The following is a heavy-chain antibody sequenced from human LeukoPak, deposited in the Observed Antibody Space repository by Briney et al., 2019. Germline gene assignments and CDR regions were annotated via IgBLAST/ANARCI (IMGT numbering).Heavy chain of an antibody. J-gene: IGHJ4*02. CDR2: INHSGST. D-gene: IGHD4-17*01. V-gene: IGHV4-34*01. Sequence: SETLSLTCAVYGGSFSGYYWSWIRQPPGKGLEWIGEINHSGSTNYNPSLKSRVTISVDTSRNQFSLKLSSVTAADTAVYYCARVGEDYGDFPLFHYWGQGTLVTVSS. CDR3: ARVGEDYGDFPLFHY. CDR1: GGSFSGYY.